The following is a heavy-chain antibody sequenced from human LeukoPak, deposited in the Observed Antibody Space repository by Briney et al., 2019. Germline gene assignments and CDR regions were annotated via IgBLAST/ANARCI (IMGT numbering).Heavy chain of an antibody. V-gene: IGHV3-30-3*01. J-gene: IGHJ5*02. Sequence: HPGRSLRLSCAASGFTFSSYAMHWVRQAPGKGLEWVAVISYDGSNKYYADSVKGRFTISRDNSKNTLYLQMNTLRAEDTAVYYCAREGEELLRRWWFDPWGQGTLVTVSS. CDR3: AREGEELLRRWWFDP. CDR2: ISYDGSNK. D-gene: IGHD3-10*01. CDR1: GFTFSSYA.